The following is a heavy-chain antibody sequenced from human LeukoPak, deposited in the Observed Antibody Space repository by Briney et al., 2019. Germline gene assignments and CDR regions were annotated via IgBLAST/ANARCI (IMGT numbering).Heavy chain of an antibody. J-gene: IGHJ4*02. CDR1: GFTFSSYG. D-gene: IGHD2-21*02. CDR3: ARDDVAYCGGDCYYGVY. Sequence: GGSLRLSCAASGFTFSSYGMHWVRQAPGKGLEWVAFIRYDGSNKYYADSVKGRFTISGDNSKNTLYLQMNSLRAEDTAVYYCARDDVAYCGGDCYYGVYWGQGTLVTVSS. CDR2: IRYDGSNK. V-gene: IGHV3-30*02.